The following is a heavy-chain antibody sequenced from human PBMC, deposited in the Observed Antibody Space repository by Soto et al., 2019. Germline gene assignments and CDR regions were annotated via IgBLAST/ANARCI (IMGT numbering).Heavy chain of an antibody. Sequence: QVQLVESGGGVVQPGRSLRLSCAASGFTFSSYGMHWVRQAPGKGLEWVAVIWYDGSNKYYADSVKGRFTISRDNSKNTLYLQMNSLRAEDTAVYYCAREGLGSRHGRNLDVWGKGTTVTVSS. V-gene: IGHV3-33*01. CDR1: GFTFSSYG. CDR2: IWYDGSNK. J-gene: IGHJ6*04. D-gene: IGHD1-26*01. CDR3: AREGLGSRHGRNLDV.